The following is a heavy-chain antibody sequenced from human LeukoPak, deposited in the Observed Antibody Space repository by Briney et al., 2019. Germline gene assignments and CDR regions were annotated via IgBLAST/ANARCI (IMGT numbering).Heavy chain of an antibody. Sequence: GASVKVSCKASGYTFTSYYIHWLRQAPGQGLDWMGLINPSGGSTSHAQKFQGRVTMTRDTSASTVYMELRKLRSENTAVYYCEVAYSYGGDTFDIWGQGTMVTVSS. J-gene: IGHJ3*02. CDR3: EVAYSYGGDTFDI. D-gene: IGHD5-18*01. CDR1: GYTFTSYY. V-gene: IGHV1-46*01. CDR2: INPSGGST.